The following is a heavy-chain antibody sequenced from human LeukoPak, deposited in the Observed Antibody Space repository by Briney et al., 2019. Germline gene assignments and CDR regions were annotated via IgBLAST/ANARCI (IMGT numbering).Heavy chain of an antibody. CDR2: INHSGST. J-gene: IGHJ3*02. V-gene: IGHV4-34*01. Sequence: SETLSLTCAVYGGPFSGYYWSWIRQPPGKGLEWIGEINHSGSTNYNPSLKSRVTISVDTSKNQFSLKLSSVTAADTAVYYCARRITMVRGGRIDIWGQGTMVTVSS. D-gene: IGHD3-10*01. CDR1: GGPFSGYY. CDR3: ARRITMVRGGRIDI.